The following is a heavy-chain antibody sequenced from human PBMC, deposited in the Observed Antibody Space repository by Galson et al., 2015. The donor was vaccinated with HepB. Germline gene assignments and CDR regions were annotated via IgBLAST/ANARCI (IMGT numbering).Heavy chain of an antibody. Sequence: ETLSLTCAVYGGSFSGYYWSWIRQPPGKGLEWIGEINHSGSTNYNPSLKSRVTISVDTSKNQFSLKLSSVTAADTAVYYCARGRGGFWSGPYNWFDPWGQGTLVTVSS. J-gene: IGHJ5*02. D-gene: IGHD3-3*01. CDR3: ARGRGGFWSGPYNWFDP. V-gene: IGHV4-34*01. CDR2: INHSGST. CDR1: GGSFSGYY.